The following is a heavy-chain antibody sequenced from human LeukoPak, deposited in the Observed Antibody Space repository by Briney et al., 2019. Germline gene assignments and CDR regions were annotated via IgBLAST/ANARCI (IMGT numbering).Heavy chain of an antibody. V-gene: IGHV1-69*05. CDR2: IIPIFGTA. CDR3: ASVRGIAAAGSLDY. CDR1: DYSFSHYG. J-gene: IGHJ4*02. Sequence: SVKVSCKASDYSFSHYGISWVRQAPGQGLEWMGGIIPIFGTANYAQKFQGRVTITTDESTSTAYMELSSLRSEDTAVYYCASVRGIAAAGSLDYWGQGTLVTVSS. D-gene: IGHD6-13*01.